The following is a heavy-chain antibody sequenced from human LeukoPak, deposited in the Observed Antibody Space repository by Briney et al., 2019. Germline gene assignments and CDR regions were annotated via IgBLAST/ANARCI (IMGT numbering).Heavy chain of an antibody. V-gene: IGHV3-7*01. J-gene: IGHJ4*02. CDR3: ARLREIPIFGVVTKSTSYFDY. CDR2: IKQDRTEK. Sequence: GGSLRLSCAASGFSFTTYWMSWVRQAPGKGLEWVANIKQDRTEKYYVDSVKGRFTISRDNAKSSLYLQMNSLRAEDTAVYYCARLREIPIFGVVTKSTSYFDYWGQGTLVTVSS. D-gene: IGHD3-3*01. CDR1: GFSFTTYW.